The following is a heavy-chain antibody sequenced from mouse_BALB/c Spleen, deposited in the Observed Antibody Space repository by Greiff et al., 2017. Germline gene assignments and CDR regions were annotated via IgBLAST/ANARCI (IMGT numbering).Heavy chain of an antibody. Sequence: VQRVESGAELVKPGASVKLSCKASGYTFTSYYMYWVKQRPGQGLEWIGGINPSNGGTNFNEKFKSKATLTVDKSSSTAYMQLSSLTSEDSAVYYCTRAMDYWGQGTSVTVSS. CDR2: INPSNGGT. CDR1: GYTFTSYY. V-gene: IGHV1S81*02. J-gene: IGHJ4*01. CDR3: TRAMDY.